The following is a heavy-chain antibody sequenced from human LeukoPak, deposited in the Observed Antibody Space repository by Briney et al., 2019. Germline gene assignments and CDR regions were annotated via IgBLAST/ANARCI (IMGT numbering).Heavy chain of an antibody. Sequence: PSETLSLTCAVYGGSLRGSYGSWIRQPPGKGLEWIGEINHSGSTNYNPSLKSRVTISVDTSKNQFSLKVRSVTAADTAVYYCARASGAVWYFDPWGRGTLVTVSS. CDR3: ARASGAVWYFDP. D-gene: IGHD6-19*01. V-gene: IGHV4-34*01. J-gene: IGHJ2*01. CDR1: GGSLRGSY. CDR2: INHSGST.